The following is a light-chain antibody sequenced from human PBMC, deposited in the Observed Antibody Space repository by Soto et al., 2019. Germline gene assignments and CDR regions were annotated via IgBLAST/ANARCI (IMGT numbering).Light chain of an antibody. CDR2: DVS. CDR1: SSDVGGYNY. CDR3: SSYTSGSTPVV. Sequence: QPVLTQPASVSGSPGQSITISCTGTSSDVGGYNYVSWYQQHPGKAPKLIIYDVSNRPSGVSNRFSGSKSGNTASLTISGLQAEDEADYYCSSYTSGSTPVVFGGGTKVTVL. V-gene: IGLV2-14*01. J-gene: IGLJ2*01.